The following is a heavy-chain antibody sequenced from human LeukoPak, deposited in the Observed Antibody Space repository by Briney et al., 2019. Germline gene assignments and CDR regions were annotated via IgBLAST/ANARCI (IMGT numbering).Heavy chain of an antibody. J-gene: IGHJ3*02. CDR1: GGSISSYY. V-gene: IGHV4-59*01. D-gene: IGHD3-10*01. CDR2: IYYSGST. CDR3: ARAIPARGYAFDI. Sequence: SETLSLTCTVSGGSISSYYWSWIRQPPGKGLEWIGYIYYSGSTNYNPSPKSRVTISVDTSKNQFSLKLSSVTAADTAVYYCARAIPARGYAFDIWGQGTMVTVSS.